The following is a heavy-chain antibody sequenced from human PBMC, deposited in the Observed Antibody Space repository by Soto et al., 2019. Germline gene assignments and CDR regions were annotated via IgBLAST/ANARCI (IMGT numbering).Heavy chain of an antibody. J-gene: IGHJ4*02. CDR2: INHFGST. CDR1: GGSFSAYS. V-gene: IGHV4-34*01. Sequence: SETLSLTCAVYGGSFSAYSWSWIRQTPGKGLEWIGEINHFGSTNYNPSLKSRVIISVDTSKKRFSLKLNSVTAADTAVYYCARTSQWLRLGGFDYWGQGTPVTVSS. D-gene: IGHD5-12*01. CDR3: ARTSQWLRLGGFDY.